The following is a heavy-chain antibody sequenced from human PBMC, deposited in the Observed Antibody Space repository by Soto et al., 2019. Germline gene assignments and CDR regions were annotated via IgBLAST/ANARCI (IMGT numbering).Heavy chain of an antibody. CDR2: ISAYNGNT. Sequence: GESLKISCKASGYTFTSYGISWVRQAPGKGLEWMGWISAYNGNTNYAQKLQGRVTMTTDTSTSTAYMELSSLRSEDTAVYYCARVPHFDSSGPFDYWGQGTLVTVSS. D-gene: IGHD3-22*01. V-gene: IGHV1-18*04. CDR3: ARVPHFDSSGPFDY. CDR1: GYTFTSYG. J-gene: IGHJ4*02.